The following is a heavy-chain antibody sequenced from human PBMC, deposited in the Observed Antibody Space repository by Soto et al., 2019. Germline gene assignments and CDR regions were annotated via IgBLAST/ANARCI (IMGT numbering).Heavy chain of an antibody. CDR1: GYTFTSYY. V-gene: IGHV1-46*01. J-gene: IGHJ4*02. CDR2: INPSGGST. D-gene: IGHD3-22*01. Sequence: ASVKVSCKASGYTFTSYYMHWVRQAPGQGLAWMGIINPSGGSTSYAQKFQGRVTMTRDTSTSTVYMELSSLRSEDTAVYYCARDSLENYYDSSGYYNGGFDYWGQGTLVTVSS. CDR3: ARDSLENYYDSSGYYNGGFDY.